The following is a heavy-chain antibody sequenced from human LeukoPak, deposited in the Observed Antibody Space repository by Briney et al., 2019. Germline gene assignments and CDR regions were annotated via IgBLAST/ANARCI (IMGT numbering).Heavy chain of an antibody. CDR2: ISAYNGNT. CDR3: AGNPNFEVGIGDAFDI. J-gene: IGHJ3*02. Sequence: ASVKVSCKASGYTFTSYGISWVRQAPGQGLEWMGWISAYNGNTNYAQKLQGRVTMTTDTSTSTAYMELRSLRSDDTAVYYCAGNPNFEVGIGDAFDIWGQGTMVTVSS. CDR1: GYTFTSYG. V-gene: IGHV1-18*01. D-gene: IGHD1-26*01.